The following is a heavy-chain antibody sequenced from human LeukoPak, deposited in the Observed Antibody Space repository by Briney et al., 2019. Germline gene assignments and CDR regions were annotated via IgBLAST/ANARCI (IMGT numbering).Heavy chain of an antibody. D-gene: IGHD3-10*01. Sequence: SETLSLTCTVSGGSISSDYWQWIRQPPGKGLEWVGYIYNSGNNHYNSSLKSRVTISIDTSKNQFSLKLASVTAADTAVYYCAIRGYWGQGTLVAVSS. CDR3: AIRGY. CDR1: GGSISSDY. J-gene: IGHJ4*02. V-gene: IGHV4-59*08. CDR2: IYNSGNN.